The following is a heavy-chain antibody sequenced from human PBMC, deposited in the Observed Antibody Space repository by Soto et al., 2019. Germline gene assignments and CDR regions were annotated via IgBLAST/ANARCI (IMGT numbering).Heavy chain of an antibody. CDR1: GFTFSNYG. D-gene: IGHD3-10*01. CDR3: AKGHTDEYGHSSYYGMDV. J-gene: IGHJ6*02. CDR2: VTGAGGRI. V-gene: IGHV3-23*01. Sequence: EVQLLESGGGLVHPGGFLRLSCVVSGFTFSNYGMIWVRHAPGKGLERGASVTGAGGRIYNEGSVKGGFTISRDNSKNSVYLKGNSLRADDTAVYYCAKGHTDEYGHSSYYGMDVWGQGKTVTV.